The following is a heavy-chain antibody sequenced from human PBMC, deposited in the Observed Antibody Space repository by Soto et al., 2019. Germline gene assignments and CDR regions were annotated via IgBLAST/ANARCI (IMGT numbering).Heavy chain of an antibody. J-gene: IGHJ6*03. CDR1: GFTLSNYA. Sequence: EVQLVESGGGLAQPGGSLRLSCAASGFTLSNYAMDWVRQAPGKGLEYVSGISGNGGSTYYANSVKDRFTISRDNSKNTLYLQMGSLRPEGMAVYYCARRARPDFYYMDVWGKGTTVTVSS. CDR2: ISGNGGST. V-gene: IGHV3-64*01. D-gene: IGHD6-6*01. CDR3: ARRARPDFYYMDV.